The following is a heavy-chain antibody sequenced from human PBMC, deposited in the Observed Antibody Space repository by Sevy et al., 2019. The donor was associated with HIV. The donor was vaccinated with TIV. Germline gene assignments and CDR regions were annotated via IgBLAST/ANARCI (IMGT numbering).Heavy chain of an antibody. V-gene: IGHV3-49*04. D-gene: IGHD3-16*01. CDR1: GFSFGDYA. CDR2: LKNKARGGTL. J-gene: IGHJ4*02. Sequence: GGSLRLSCTASGFSFGDYAMNWVRQAPGKGLEWVAFLKNKARGGTLDHPASVKGRFTISRDDSKSIVYLQMNDLRTEDTGVYYCTRGKGAQSIFDYWGQGALVTVSS. CDR3: TRGKGAQSIFDY.